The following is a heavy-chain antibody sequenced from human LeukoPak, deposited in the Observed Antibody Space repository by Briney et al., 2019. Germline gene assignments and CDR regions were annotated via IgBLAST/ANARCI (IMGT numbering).Heavy chain of an antibody. Sequence: ASVKVSCKASGYTFTSYLIHWVRQAPGQRLEWMGWINVGNDNTKYSQNFQGRVTMTTDTSTSTAYMELRSLRSDDTAVYYCARGGGYCSSTSCYTGIIRGWFDPWGQGTLVTVSS. CDR1: GYTFTSYL. V-gene: IGHV1-3*01. D-gene: IGHD2-2*02. CDR3: ARGGGYCSSTSCYTGIIRGWFDP. CDR2: INVGNDNT. J-gene: IGHJ5*02.